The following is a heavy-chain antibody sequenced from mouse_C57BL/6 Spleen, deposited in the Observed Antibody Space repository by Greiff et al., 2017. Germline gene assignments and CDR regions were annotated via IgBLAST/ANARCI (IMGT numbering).Heavy chain of an antibody. CDR2: IHPNSGST. CDR1: GYTFTSYW. CDR3: AREGWDGSWFAY. J-gene: IGHJ3*01. D-gene: IGHD3-3*01. V-gene: IGHV1-64*01. Sequence: VQLQQPGAELVKPGASVKLSCKASGYTFTSYWMHWVKQRPGQGLEWIGMIHPNSGSTNYNEKFKSKATLTVDKSSSTAYMQLSSLTSEDSAVYYCAREGWDGSWFAYWGQGTLVTVSA.